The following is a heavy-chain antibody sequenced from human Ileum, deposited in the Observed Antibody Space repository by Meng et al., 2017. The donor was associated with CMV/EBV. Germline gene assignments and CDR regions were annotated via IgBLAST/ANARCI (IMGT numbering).Heavy chain of an antibody. V-gene: IGHV2-5*01. CDR3: AHRRLGTYTY. J-gene: IGHJ4*02. D-gene: IGHD4-11*01. Sequence: CPCSGFSLSTCGVGVGWIRQPPGKALEWLALLYWNDDKRFSPSVKSRLTVARDASKNLVVLTMTNMEPVDTATYYCAHRRLGTYTYWGQGTLVTVSS. CDR2: LYWNDDK. CDR1: GFSLSTCGVG.